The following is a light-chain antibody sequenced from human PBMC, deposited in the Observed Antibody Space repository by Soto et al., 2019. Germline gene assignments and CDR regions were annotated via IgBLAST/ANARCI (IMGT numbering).Light chain of an antibody. Sequence: QSVLPQPPSASGTPGQRVTLSCSGSTSNIGDNYVCWYQQFPGTAPKLLIYSNNQRSSGVPARFSGSKSGTSGSLAISGLQPEDEADYYCSSWDDSLNGLVFGGGTKVTVL. CDR2: SNN. J-gene: IGLJ2*01. CDR1: TSNIGDNY. V-gene: IGLV1-44*01. CDR3: SSWDDSLNGLV.